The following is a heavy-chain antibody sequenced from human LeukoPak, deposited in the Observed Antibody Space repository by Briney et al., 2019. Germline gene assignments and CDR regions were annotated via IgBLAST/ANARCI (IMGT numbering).Heavy chain of an antibody. CDR1: GGSISSYY. J-gene: IGHJ4*02. CDR2: IYYSGST. Sequence: SETLSLTCTVSGGSISSYYWSWIRQPPGKGLEWIGYIYYSGSTNYNPSLKSRVTISVDTSKNQFSLKLSSVTAADTAVYYCARTYYYGSGLIDYWGQGTLVTVSS. CDR3: ARTYYYGSGLIDY. V-gene: IGHV4-59*08. D-gene: IGHD3-10*01.